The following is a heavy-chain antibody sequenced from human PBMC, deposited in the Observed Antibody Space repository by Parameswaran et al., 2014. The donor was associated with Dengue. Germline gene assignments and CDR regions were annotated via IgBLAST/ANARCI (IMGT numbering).Heavy chain of an antibody. CDR3: ATAFSTWHLDY. V-gene: IGHV3-53*01. CDR2: LYNDGST. Sequence: WICQPPGKGLEWVSLLYNDGSTYYTDSVKGRFTTSRDNSRNTLYLQMNSLRAEDTAVYYCATAFSTWHLDYWGQGTLVTVSS. J-gene: IGHJ4*01.